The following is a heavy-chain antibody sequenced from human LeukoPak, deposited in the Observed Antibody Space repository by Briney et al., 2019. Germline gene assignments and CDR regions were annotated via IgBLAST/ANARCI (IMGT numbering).Heavy chain of an antibody. CDR1: GYTFTGYY. J-gene: IGHJ6*03. V-gene: IGHV1-2*02. CDR2: INPNSGGT. CDR3: ARVRQQLAYYYYMDV. Sequence: ASVKVSCKASGYTFTGYYMHWVRQAPGQGLEWMGWINPNSGGTNYAQKFQGRVTTTRDTSISTAYMELSRLRSDDTAVYYCARVRQQLAYYYYMDVWGKGTTVTVSS. D-gene: IGHD6-13*01.